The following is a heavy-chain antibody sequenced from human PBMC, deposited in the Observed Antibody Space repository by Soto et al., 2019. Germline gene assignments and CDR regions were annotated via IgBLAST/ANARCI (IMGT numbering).Heavy chain of an antibody. CDR1: GGSISSGGYY. J-gene: IGHJ4*02. CDR2: IYYSGST. CDR3: ARIHTEYCSGGSCYPTPNFDY. Sequence: QVQLQESGPGLVKPSQTLSLTCTVSGGSISSGGYYWSWIRQHPGKGLEWIGYIYYSGSTYYNPSLKSRVTISVDTSKNQFSLKLSSVTAADTAVYYCARIHTEYCSGGSCYPTPNFDYWGQGTLVTVSS. D-gene: IGHD2-15*01. V-gene: IGHV4-31*03.